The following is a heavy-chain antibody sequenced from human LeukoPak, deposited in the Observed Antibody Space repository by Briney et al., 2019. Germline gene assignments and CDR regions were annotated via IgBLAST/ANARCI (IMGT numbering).Heavy chain of an antibody. D-gene: IGHD6-19*01. Sequence: PSETLSLTCTVSGGSISSGDYYWSWIRQPPGKGLEWIGEINHSGSTNYNPSLKSRVTISVDTSKNQFSLKLSSVTAADTAVYYCARGQSDIAVAGTRGNFDYWGQGTLVTVSS. J-gene: IGHJ4*02. V-gene: IGHV4-39*07. CDR1: GGSISSGDYY. CDR3: ARGQSDIAVAGTRGNFDY. CDR2: INHSGST.